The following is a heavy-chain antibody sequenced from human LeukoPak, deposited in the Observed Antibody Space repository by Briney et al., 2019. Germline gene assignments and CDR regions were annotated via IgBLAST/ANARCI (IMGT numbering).Heavy chain of an antibody. V-gene: IGHV1-24*01. CDR2: FDPEDGET. CDR1: GYTLTELS. CDR3: ATSNPNTYYYDSSGYPRY. J-gene: IGHJ4*02. D-gene: IGHD3-22*01. Sequence: SVKVSCKVSGYTLTELSMHWVRQAPGKGLEWMGGFDPEDGETIYAQKFQGRVTMTEDTSTDTAYMELSSLRSEDTAVYYCATSNPNTYYYDSSGYPRYWGQGTLVTVSS.